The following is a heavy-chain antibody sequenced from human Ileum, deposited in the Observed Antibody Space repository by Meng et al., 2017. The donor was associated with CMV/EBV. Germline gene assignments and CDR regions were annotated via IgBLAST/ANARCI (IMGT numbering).Heavy chain of an antibody. CDR2: ISWNSVYI. D-gene: IGHD2/OR15-2a*01. Sequence: GGSLRLSCASSGFIFDDYTMYWVRQAPGKGLEWVSRISWNSVYIAYADSVKGRITISRDNEKDSLYLHMNSLGPEDTAFYYCAKLSGTETFFDFWGQGTLVTVSS. CDR1: GFIFDDYT. CDR3: AKLSGTETFFDF. V-gene: IGHV3-9*01. J-gene: IGHJ4*02.